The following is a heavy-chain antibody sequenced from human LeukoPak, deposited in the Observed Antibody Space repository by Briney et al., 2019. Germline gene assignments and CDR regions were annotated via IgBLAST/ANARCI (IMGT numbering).Heavy chain of an antibody. Sequence: ASVKVSCKASGYTFTSSDINWGCHATGQGLEWMGWMNLHSESVSYAQKFQGRVIMTWDTSISTAYMELSSLTSDDTAVYYCVRVPQRVPHNWFDPWGQGTLVTVSS. CDR2: MNLHSESV. V-gene: IGHV1-8*01. D-gene: IGHD1-1*01. CDR1: GYTFTSSD. J-gene: IGHJ5*02. CDR3: VRVPQRVPHNWFDP.